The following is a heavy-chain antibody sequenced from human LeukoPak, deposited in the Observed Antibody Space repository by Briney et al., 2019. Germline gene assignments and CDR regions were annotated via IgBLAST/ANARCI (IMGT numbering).Heavy chain of an antibody. J-gene: IGHJ4*02. Sequence: EASVKVSCKASGYTFTSYGISWVRQAPGQGLEWMGWISAYNGNTNYAQKLQDRVTMTTDTSTSTAYMELRSLRSDDTAVYYCARDPLLWFGEAIDYWGQGTLVTVSS. CDR3: ARDPLLWFGEAIDY. CDR2: ISAYNGNT. D-gene: IGHD3-10*01. V-gene: IGHV1-18*01. CDR1: GYTFTSYG.